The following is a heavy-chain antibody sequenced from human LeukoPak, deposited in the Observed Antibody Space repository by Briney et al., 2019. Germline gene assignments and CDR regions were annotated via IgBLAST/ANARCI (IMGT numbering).Heavy chain of an antibody. CDR3: ASLVVVVPATGMDV. Sequence: PGRSLRLSCAASGFTFSSYGMHWVRQAPGKGLEWVAVIWYDGSNKYYADSVKGRFTISRDNSKNTLYLQMNSLRAEDTAVYYCASLVVVVPATGMDVWGKGTTVTVSS. J-gene: IGHJ6*03. CDR1: GFTFSSYG. D-gene: IGHD2-15*01. V-gene: IGHV3-33*01. CDR2: IWYDGSNK.